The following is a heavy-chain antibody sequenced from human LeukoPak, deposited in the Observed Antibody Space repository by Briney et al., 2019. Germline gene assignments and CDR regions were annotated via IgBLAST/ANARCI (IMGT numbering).Heavy chain of an antibody. CDR1: GFTFSSYG. Sequence: GGSLRLSCAASGFTFSSYGMHWVRQAPGKGLEWVAFIRYDGSNKYYADSVKGRFTISRDNSKNTLYLQMNSLRAEDTAVYYCARDFDWLSTFDYWGQGTLVTVSS. V-gene: IGHV3-30*02. CDR3: ARDFDWLSTFDY. J-gene: IGHJ4*02. CDR2: IRYDGSNK. D-gene: IGHD3-9*01.